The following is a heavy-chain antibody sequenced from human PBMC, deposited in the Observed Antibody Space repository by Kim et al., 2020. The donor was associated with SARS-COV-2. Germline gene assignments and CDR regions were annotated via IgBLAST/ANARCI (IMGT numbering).Heavy chain of an antibody. J-gene: IGHJ2*01. CDR2: INHSGST. CDR3: AKRLEEPPGAFWYFDL. Sequence: SETLSLTCAVYGGSFSGYYWSWIRQPPGKGLEWIGEINHSGSTNYNPSLKSRVTISVDTSKNQFSLKLSSMTAADTAVYYCAKRLEEPPGAFWYFDLWGRGTLVTVSS. D-gene: IGHD5-12*01. V-gene: IGHV4-34*01. CDR1: GGSFSGYY.